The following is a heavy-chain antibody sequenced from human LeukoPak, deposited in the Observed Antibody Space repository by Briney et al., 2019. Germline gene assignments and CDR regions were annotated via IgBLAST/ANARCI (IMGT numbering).Heavy chain of an antibody. D-gene: IGHD2-2*01. CDR3: ARDGCSSTSCYRAPSGWFDP. V-gene: IGHV3-11*04. Sequence: GGSLRLSCAASGFTFSDYYMSWIRPAPGKGLEWVSYISSSGSTIYYADSVKGRFTISRDNAKNSLYLQMNSLRAEDTAVYYCARDGCSSTSCYRAPSGWFDPWGQGTLVTVSS. CDR2: ISSSGSTI. J-gene: IGHJ5*02. CDR1: GFTFSDYY.